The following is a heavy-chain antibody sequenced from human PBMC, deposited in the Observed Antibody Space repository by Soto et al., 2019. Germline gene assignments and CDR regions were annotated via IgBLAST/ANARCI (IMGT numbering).Heavy chain of an antibody. CDR2: IYYSGST. D-gene: IGHD3-10*01. V-gene: IGHV4-39*01. Sequence: PSETLSLTCTFSGGSISSYYWIWIRQPPGKGLEWIGSIYYSGSTYYNPSLKSRVTISVDTSKNQFSLKLSSVTAADTAVYYCGRPGNYGSGSYLYYLDYWGQGTLVTVSS. J-gene: IGHJ4*02. CDR3: GRPGNYGSGSYLYYLDY. CDR1: GGSISSYY.